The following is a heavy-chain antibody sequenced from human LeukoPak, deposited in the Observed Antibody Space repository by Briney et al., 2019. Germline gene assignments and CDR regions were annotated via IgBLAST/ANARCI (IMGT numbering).Heavy chain of an antibody. CDR2: LSSDGTNK. J-gene: IGHJ3*01. V-gene: IGHV3-30*03. D-gene: IGHD5-18*01. CDR1: EFTFSSYG. Sequence: GGCLRLSCAASEFTFSSYGMSWVRQAPGKGLGWVAGLSSDGTNKYYADSVQGRFTISRDTSKNTLYLLMNSLRGEDTAVYYCARDQIRYSNSPEALDLWGQGTLVSVSS. CDR3: ARDQIRYSNSPEALDL.